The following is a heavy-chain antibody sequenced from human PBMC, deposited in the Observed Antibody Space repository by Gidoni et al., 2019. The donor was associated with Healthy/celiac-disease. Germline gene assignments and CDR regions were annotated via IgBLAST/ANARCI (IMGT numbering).Heavy chain of an antibody. V-gene: IGHV3-30*18. J-gene: IGHJ4*02. CDR3: AKDRGGYYDFWSGYYQTA. D-gene: IGHD3-3*01. CDR2: ISYAGSNK. Sequence: LEWVAVISYAGSNKYYADPVKGRFTISRDNSKNTLYLQMNSLRAEDTAVYCCAKDRGGYYDFWSGYYQTAGGQGTLVNVSS.